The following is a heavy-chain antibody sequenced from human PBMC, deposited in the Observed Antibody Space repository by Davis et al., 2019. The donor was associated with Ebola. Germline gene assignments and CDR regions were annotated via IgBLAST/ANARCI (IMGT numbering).Heavy chain of an antibody. J-gene: IGHJ5*02. D-gene: IGHD2-2*01. Sequence: SETLSLTCTVSGGSISSGDYYWSWIRQPPGKGLEWIGYIYYSGSTYYNPSLKSRVTISVDTSKNQFSLKLSSVTAADTAVYYCARDFPYCSSTSCYDWFDPWGQGTLVTVSS. CDR3: ARDFPYCSSTSCYDWFDP. V-gene: IGHV4-30-4*01. CDR2: IYYSGST. CDR1: GGSISSGDYY.